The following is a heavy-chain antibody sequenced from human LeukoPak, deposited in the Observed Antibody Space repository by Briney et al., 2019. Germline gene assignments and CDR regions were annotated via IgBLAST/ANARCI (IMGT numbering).Heavy chain of an antibody. Sequence: PGGSLGLSCAASGFTFSSYGMHWVRQAPGKGLEWVAFIRYDGSNKYYADSVKGRFTISRDNSKNTLYLQMNSLRAEDTAVYYCAKDWAGYCSSTSCYQIDYWGQGTLVTVSS. V-gene: IGHV3-30*02. CDR3: AKDWAGYCSSTSCYQIDY. J-gene: IGHJ4*02. CDR2: IRYDGSNK. CDR1: GFTFSSYG. D-gene: IGHD2-2*01.